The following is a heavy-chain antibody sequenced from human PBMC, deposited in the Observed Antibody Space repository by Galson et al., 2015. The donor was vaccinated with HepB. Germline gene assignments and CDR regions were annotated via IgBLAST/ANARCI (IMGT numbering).Heavy chain of an antibody. CDR1: GGTFSSYT. CDR2: IIPILGIA. CDR3: ARDHDYYHKLYYYYYGMDV. D-gene: IGHD3-9*01. Sequence: SVKVSCKASGGTFSSYTISWVRQAPGQGLEWMGRIIPILGIANYAQKFQGRVTITADKSTSTAYMELSSLRSEDTAVYYCARDHDYYHKLYYYYYGMDVWGQGTTVTVSS. J-gene: IGHJ6*02. V-gene: IGHV1-69*04.